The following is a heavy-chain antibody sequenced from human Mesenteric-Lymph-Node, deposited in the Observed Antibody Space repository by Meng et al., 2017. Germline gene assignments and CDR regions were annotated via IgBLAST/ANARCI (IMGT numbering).Heavy chain of an antibody. Sequence: GESLKISCAASGFTFSSHSMTWVRQAPGKGLEWVSAISDTGGHVHYADAVRGRFTNSRDNVKNSLYLQMNSLRAEDTAVYYCATTYYYDSSGYYFGRFDYWGQGTLVTVSS. CDR1: GFTFSSHS. J-gene: IGHJ4*02. CDR3: ATTYYYDSSGYYFGRFDY. V-gene: IGHV3-21*01. CDR2: ISDTGGHV. D-gene: IGHD3-22*01.